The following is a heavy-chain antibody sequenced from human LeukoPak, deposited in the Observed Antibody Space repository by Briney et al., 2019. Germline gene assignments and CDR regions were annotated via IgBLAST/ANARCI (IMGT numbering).Heavy chain of an antibody. CDR3: ARDDVQAARLFDY. CDR1: GGTFSSYA. D-gene: IGHD6-6*01. V-gene: IGHV1-69*04. J-gene: IGHJ4*02. CDR2: IIPILGIA. Sequence: SVKVSCKASGGTFSSYAISWVRQAPGQGLEWMGRIIPILGIANYAQKFQGRVTITADKSTSTAYMELSSLRSEDTAVYYCARDDVQAARLFDYWGQGTLVTVSS.